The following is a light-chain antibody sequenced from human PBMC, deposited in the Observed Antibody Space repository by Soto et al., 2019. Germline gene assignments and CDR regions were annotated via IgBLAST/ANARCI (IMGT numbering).Light chain of an antibody. CDR3: LSYDSSLGVV. V-gene: IGLV1-40*01. CDR1: SSNIGAGYE. CDR2: GNN. Sequence: QSVLTQPPSVSGAPGQRVTISCTGSSSNIGAGYEVHWYQQLPGTAPKLLIYGNNNRPSGVPDRISGSKSGTSVSLAITGLRAEDEADYYCLSYDSSLGVVFGGGTQLTV. J-gene: IGLJ3*02.